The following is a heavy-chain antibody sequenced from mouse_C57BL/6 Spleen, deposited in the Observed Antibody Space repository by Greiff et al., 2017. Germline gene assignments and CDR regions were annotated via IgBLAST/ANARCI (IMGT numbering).Heavy chain of an antibody. Sequence: VQLQQSGPELVKPGASVKMSCKASGYTFTDYNMHWVKQSHGKSLEWIGYINPNNGGTSYNQKFKGKATLTVKKYYSTAYMELRSLTTENSAGYYFESGGVRGSRAWFAYWGQGTLVTVSA. CDR1: GYTFTDYN. CDR3: ESGGVRGSRAWFAY. J-gene: IGHJ3*01. CDR2: INPNNGGT. V-gene: IGHV1-22*01. D-gene: IGHD1-1*01.